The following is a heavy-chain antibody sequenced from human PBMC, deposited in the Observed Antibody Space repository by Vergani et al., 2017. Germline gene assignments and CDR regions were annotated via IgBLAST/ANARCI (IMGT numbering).Heavy chain of an antibody. CDR2: IHTGGST. D-gene: IGHD2-15*01. Sequence: QVKLQESGPGLLKPSQTLSLTCTVSGESIRSGSHYWSWIRQPAGKGPEWIGHIHTGGSTDLNPSFKSRVSISVDTSKSQFSLKLNSVTVADTAVYYCARARPYWTSGSCTAIWGQGTLVTVAS. CDR1: GESIRSGSHY. V-gene: IGHV4-61*02. J-gene: IGHJ4*02. CDR3: ARARPYWTSGSCTAI.